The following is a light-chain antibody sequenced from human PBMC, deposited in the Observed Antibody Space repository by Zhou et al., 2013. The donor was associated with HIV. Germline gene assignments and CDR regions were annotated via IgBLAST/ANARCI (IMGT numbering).Light chain of an antibody. J-gene: IGKJ5*01. CDR3: QQYGSSPIT. Sequence: EIVLTQSPGTLSLSPGERATLSCRASQSVSSSHLAWYQQKPGQAPRVLINGTSSRATGIPNRFSGSGSGTDFTLTISRLDPEDFAVYYCQQYGSSPITFGQGHDWRL. CDR2: GTS. V-gene: IGKV3-20*01. CDR1: QSVSSSH.